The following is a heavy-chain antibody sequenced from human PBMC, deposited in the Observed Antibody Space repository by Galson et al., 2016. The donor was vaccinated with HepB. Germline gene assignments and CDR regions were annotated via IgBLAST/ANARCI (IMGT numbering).Heavy chain of an antibody. Sequence: QSGAEVKKPGESLKISCKVSGYSFTTYWIGWVRQMPGKGLEWMGIMFPRDSDTRYSPSFQGQVTISADRSTSPAYLQWSSLKASDTAMYYCAIVRTTVTMPFDYWGQGTLVTVSS. V-gene: IGHV5-51*01. D-gene: IGHD4-17*01. J-gene: IGHJ4*02. CDR2: MFPRDSDT. CDR1: GYSFTTYW. CDR3: AIVRTTVTMPFDY.